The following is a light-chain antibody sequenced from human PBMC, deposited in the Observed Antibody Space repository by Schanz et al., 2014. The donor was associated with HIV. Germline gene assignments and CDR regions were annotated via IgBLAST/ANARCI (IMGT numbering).Light chain of an antibody. CDR2: GVS. CDR1: QVISSS. J-gene: IGKJ2*01. Sequence: EAVLTQSPATLSVYPGETVTLSCRTTQVISSSLAWYQQRPGQPPRLLLYGVSSRATGIPDRFSGSGSGTYFTLTINGLEPEDFAVYYCQQYGSSPGTFGQGTKLEIK. CDR3: QQYGSSPGT. V-gene: IGKV3-20*01.